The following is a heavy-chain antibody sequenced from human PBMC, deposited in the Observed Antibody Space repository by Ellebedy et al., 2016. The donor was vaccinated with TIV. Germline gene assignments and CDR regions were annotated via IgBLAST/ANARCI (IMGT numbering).Heavy chain of an antibody. D-gene: IGHD1-14*01. J-gene: IGHJ4*02. CDR1: GGSFSGYY. CDR2: IYTSGST. Sequence: SETLSLTXAVYGGSFSGYYWSWIRQPPGKGLEWIGRIYTSGSTNYNPSLKSRVTMSVDTSKNQFSLKLSSVTAADTAVYYCARDNPLNYWGQGTLVTVSS. CDR3: ARDNPLNY. V-gene: IGHV4-4*07.